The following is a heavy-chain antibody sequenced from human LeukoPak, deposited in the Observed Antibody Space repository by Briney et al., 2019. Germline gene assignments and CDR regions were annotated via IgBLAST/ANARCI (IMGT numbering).Heavy chain of an antibody. Sequence: PGGSLRLSCAVSGFTVSSNYMNWVRQAPGKGLEWVSSISSSSSYIYYADSVKGRFTISRDNAKNSLYLQMNSLRAEDTAVYYCARGSEGSSLNWFDPWGQGTLATVSS. CDR3: ARGSEGSSLNWFDP. D-gene: IGHD6-6*01. V-gene: IGHV3-21*01. CDR1: GFTVSSNY. J-gene: IGHJ5*02. CDR2: ISSSSSYI.